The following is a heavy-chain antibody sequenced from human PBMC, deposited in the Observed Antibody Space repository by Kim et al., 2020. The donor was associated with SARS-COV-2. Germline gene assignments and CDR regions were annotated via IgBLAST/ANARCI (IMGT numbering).Heavy chain of an antibody. CDR2: ISGSGGST. V-gene: IGHV3-23*01. Sequence: GGSLRLSCAASGFTFSSYAMSWVRQAPGKGLEWVSAISGSGGSTYYADSVKGRFTISRDNSKNTLYLQMNSLRAEDTAVYYCAKGSRVYYDFLSGYYRGGSFDYWGQGTLVTVSS. D-gene: IGHD3-3*01. CDR3: AKGSRVYYDFLSGYYRGGSFDY. CDR1: GFTFSSYA. J-gene: IGHJ4*02.